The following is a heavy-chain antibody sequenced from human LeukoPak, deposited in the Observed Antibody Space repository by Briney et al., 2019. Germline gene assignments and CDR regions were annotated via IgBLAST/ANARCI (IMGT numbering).Heavy chain of an antibody. J-gene: IGHJ6*03. Sequence: SETLSLTCNVSGESISSHYWSWTRQSPGKGLEWIGYITNSGTTKFNPSLKSRVTISRDTSKNQISLRLSSVTAADTAVFFCARGRVSSSSWQSVYYYYLYMDVWGKGSTVTVSS. V-gene: IGHV4-59*11. CDR2: ITNSGTT. D-gene: IGHD6-13*01. CDR3: ARGRVSSSSWQSVYYYYLYMDV. CDR1: GESISSHY.